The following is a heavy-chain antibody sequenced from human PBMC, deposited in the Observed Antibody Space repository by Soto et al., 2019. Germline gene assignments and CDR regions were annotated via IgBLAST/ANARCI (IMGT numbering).Heavy chain of an antibody. V-gene: IGHV3-20*04. CDR1: GFTFKDFA. D-gene: IGHD2-2*01. Sequence: GGSLRLSCAASGFTFKDFAMHWVRQAPGKGLEWVSGVNWNGSSTDYADSVKGRFTISRDNAKTTLYLQMNSLRAEDTAVYYCAKDNNHQPHFDYWGQGTLVTVSS. J-gene: IGHJ4*02. CDR2: VNWNGSST. CDR3: AKDNNHQPHFDY.